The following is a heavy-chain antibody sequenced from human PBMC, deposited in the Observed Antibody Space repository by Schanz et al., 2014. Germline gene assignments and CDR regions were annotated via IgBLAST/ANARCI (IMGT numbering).Heavy chain of an antibody. CDR2: ITAYNGDT. J-gene: IGHJ3*02. CDR3: TRGGYSYALSAFDI. Sequence: QVHLVQSGAEVKNPGASVKVSCKASGYTFINSDINWVRQAAGQGLEWMGWITAYNGDTNYALKLQGRVTMTTDTSTGTAYMELRSLRSDDTALYFCTRGGYSYALSAFDIWGQGTMVTVSS. V-gene: IGHV1-18*01. CDR1: GYTFINSD. D-gene: IGHD5-18*01.